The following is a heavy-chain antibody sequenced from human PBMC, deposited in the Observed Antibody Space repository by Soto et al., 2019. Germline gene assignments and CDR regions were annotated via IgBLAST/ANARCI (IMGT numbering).Heavy chain of an antibody. D-gene: IGHD3-10*01. Sequence: GGSLRLSCAASGFTFSDYYMSWIRQAPGKGLEWVSYISSSGSTIYYADSVKGRFTISRDNAKNSLYLQMNSLRAEDTAVYYCARDVSVRGVIYDAFDIWGQGTMVTVSS. CDR2: ISSSGSTI. J-gene: IGHJ3*02. CDR3: ARDVSVRGVIYDAFDI. V-gene: IGHV3-11*01. CDR1: GFTFSDYY.